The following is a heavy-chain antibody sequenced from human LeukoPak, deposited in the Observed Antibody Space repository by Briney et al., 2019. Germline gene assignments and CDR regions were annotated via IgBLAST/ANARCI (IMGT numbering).Heavy chain of an antibody. CDR3: ARGEVVVVPAAMSYYYYMDV. CDR2: INHSGST. CDR1: GGSFSGYY. D-gene: IGHD2-2*01. Sequence: SETLSLTCAVYGGSFSGYYWSWIRQPPGKGLEWIGEINHSGSTNYNPSLKSRVTISVDTPKNQFSLKLSSVTAADTAVYYCARGEVVVVPAAMSYYYYMDVWGKGTTVTVSS. J-gene: IGHJ6*03. V-gene: IGHV4-34*01.